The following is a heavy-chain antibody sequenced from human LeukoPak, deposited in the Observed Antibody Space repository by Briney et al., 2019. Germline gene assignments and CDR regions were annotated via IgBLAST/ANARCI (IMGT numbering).Heavy chain of an antibody. D-gene: IGHD6-19*01. CDR3: ARGSTAVADFDY. CDR2: IYSGGST. CDR1: GFTFGSYA. Sequence: PGGSLRLSCAASGFTFGSYAMSWVRQAPGKGLEWVSVIYSGGSTYYADSVKGRFTISRDNSKNTLYLQMNSLRAEDTAVYYCARGSTAVADFDYWGQGTLVTVSS. J-gene: IGHJ4*02. V-gene: IGHV3-53*01.